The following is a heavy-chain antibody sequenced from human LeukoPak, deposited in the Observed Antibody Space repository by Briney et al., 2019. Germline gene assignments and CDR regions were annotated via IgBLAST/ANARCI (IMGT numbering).Heavy chain of an antibody. CDR1: GFTFDDYA. CDR2: ISWNSGSI. V-gene: IGHV3-9*01. Sequence: SLRLSCAASGFTFDDYAMHWVRQAPGEGLEWVSGISWNSGSIGYADSVKGRFTISRDNAKNSLYLQMNSLRAEDTALYYCAKARGQQWLVFDYWGQGTLVTVSS. D-gene: IGHD6-19*01. CDR3: AKARGQQWLVFDY. J-gene: IGHJ4*02.